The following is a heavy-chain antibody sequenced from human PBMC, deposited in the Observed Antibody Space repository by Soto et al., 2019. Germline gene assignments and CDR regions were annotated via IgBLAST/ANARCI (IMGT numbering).Heavy chain of an antibody. CDR2: IWYDGSNK. CDR3: ARDSSGYFYLGGMDY. D-gene: IGHD3-22*01. V-gene: IGHV3-33*01. CDR1: GFTFSSYG. Sequence: QVQLVESGGGVVQPGRSMRLSCAASGFTFSSYGMHWVRQAPGKGLEWVAVIWYDGSNKYYADSVKGRFTISRDNSKNTLYPQMNSLRAEDTAVYYCARDSSGYFYLGGMDYWGQGTLVTVSS. J-gene: IGHJ4*02.